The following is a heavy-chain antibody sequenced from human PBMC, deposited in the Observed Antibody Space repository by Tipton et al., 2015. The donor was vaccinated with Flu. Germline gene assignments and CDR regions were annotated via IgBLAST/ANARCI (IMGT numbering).Heavy chain of an antibody. CDR1: GYSIRSGDC. CDR2: IYQSGSA. Sequence: TLSLTCDVSGYSIRSGDCWGWIRQPPGKGLEWIASIYQSGSAYYNPSLKSRVTVSRGTSENQFSLSLRSVTASDTAVYYCARSPFSVYYSYRHFDLWGRGSLVRVSS. CDR3: ARSPFSVYYSYRHFDL. V-gene: IGHV4-38-2*01. J-gene: IGHJ2*01. D-gene: IGHD3-22*01.